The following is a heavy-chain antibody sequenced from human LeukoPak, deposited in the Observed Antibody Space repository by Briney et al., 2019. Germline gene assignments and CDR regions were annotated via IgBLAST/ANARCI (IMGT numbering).Heavy chain of an antibody. CDR3: ARVRGIVGALGIFDY. J-gene: IGHJ4*02. CDR1: GFTFSRLA. Sequence: GGSLRLSCAASGFTFSRLAMTWVRQAPGKGLEWVSTISASGPYYADAVRGRFTISRDNSRNTLSLQMDSLRAEDTAVYYCARVRGIVGALGIFDYWGQGTLVTVSS. V-gene: IGHV3-23*01. D-gene: IGHD1-26*01. CDR2: ISASGP.